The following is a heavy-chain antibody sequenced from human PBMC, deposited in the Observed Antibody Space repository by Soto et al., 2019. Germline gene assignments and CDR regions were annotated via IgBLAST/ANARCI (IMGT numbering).Heavy chain of an antibody. CDR2: INPNSGGT. D-gene: IGHD3-22*01. Sequence: XSVKVSFKASGYTFTGYYMHWVRQAPGQGLEWMGWINPNSGGTNYAQKFQGWVTMTRDTSISTAYMELSRLRSDDTAVYYCARGKRYDSSGYYLTAFDYWGQGTLVTVSS. CDR3: ARGKRYDSSGYYLTAFDY. J-gene: IGHJ4*02. V-gene: IGHV1-2*04. CDR1: GYTFTGYY.